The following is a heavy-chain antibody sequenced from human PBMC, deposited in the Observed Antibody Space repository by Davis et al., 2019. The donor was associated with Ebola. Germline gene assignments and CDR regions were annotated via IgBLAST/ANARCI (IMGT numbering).Heavy chain of an antibody. D-gene: IGHD6-13*01. Sequence: GESLKISCAASGFTFQNAWMNWVRQAPGKGLEWVANIKQDGREEQYVDSVKGRFTISRDNAKNSLYLQMNSLRDEDTAVYYCARDSSSSWYGYWGQGTLVTVSA. V-gene: IGHV3-7*01. CDR2: IKQDGREE. J-gene: IGHJ4*02. CDR3: ARDSSSSWYGY. CDR1: GFTFQNAW.